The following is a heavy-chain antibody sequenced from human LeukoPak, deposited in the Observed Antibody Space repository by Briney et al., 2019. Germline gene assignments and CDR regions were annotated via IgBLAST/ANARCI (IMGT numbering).Heavy chain of an antibody. D-gene: IGHD5-18*01. CDR3: ARASQLTWIPDY. J-gene: IGHJ4*02. V-gene: IGHV3-23*01. CDR2: ISGSGGST. CDR1: GFTFSSYA. Sequence: GGSLRLSCAASGFTFSSYAMSWVRQAPGKGLEWVSAISGSGGSTYYADSVKGRFTISRDNSKNTLYLQMNSLRAEDTAVYYCARASQLTWIPDYWGQGTLVTVSS.